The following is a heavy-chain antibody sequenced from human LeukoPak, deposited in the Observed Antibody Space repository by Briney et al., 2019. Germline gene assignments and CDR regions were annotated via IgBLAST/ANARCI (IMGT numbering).Heavy chain of an antibody. J-gene: IGHJ4*02. D-gene: IGHD2-15*01. CDR1: GGSISSYY. V-gene: IGHV4-59*01. CDR3: AREGPGRFGAPGPNVYSIDY. CDR2: IYSGGST. Sequence: PSATLSLTCTVSGGSISSYYWSWIRLPPGKGLEWIGSIYSGGSTNYNPSLKSRFTISVATSKNQFSLKLTSVTAADTAVYYCAREGPGRFGAPGPNVYSIDYWGQGTLVTVSS.